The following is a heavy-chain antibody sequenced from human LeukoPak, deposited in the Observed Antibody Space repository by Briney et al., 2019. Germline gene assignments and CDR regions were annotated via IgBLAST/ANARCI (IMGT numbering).Heavy chain of an antibody. CDR3: ARDRVYYGD. D-gene: IGHD3-10*01. Sequence: GGSLRLSCAASGFTFSSYSMNWVRQAPGKGLEWVSYIRSSSSTTYYADSVKGRFTISRDNAKNSLYLQMNSLRAEDTAVYYCARDRVYYGDWGQGTLVTVSS. J-gene: IGHJ1*01. V-gene: IGHV3-48*01. CDR2: IRSSSSTT. CDR1: GFTFSSYS.